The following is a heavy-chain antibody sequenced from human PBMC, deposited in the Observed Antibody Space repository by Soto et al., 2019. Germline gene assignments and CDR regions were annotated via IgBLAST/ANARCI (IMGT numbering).Heavy chain of an antibody. CDR1: GGSFSGYY. J-gene: IGHJ6*02. CDR2: INHSGST. CDR3: ARQIYGMDV. V-gene: IGHV4-34*01. Sequence: SETLSLTCAVYGGSFSGYYWSWIRQPPGKGLEWIGEINHSGSTNYNPSLKSRVTISVDTSKNQFSLKLSSVTAADTAVYYCARQIYGMDVWGQGTTVTVSS.